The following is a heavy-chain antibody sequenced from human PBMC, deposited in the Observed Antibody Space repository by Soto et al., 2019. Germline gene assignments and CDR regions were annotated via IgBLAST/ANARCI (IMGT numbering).Heavy chain of an antibody. CDR3: ERGHRGPNQFDY. V-gene: IGHV4-61*01. J-gene: IGHJ4*02. CDR2: IYYSGSA. Sequence: PSETLSLTCTVSGASVTSDSDYWSWIRQPPGKGLEWSGHIYYSGSANYNPSLKSRVTISLDTSKNQFSLKVTSVTAAETAVYSCERGHRGPNQFDYWGQGTLVTVSS. CDR1: GASVTSDSDY. D-gene: IGHD5-12*01.